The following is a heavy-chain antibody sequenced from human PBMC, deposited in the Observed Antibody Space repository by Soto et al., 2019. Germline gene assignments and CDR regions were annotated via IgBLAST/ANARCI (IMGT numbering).Heavy chain of an antibody. Sequence: GESLKISCAASGFTFSGSAMHWVRQASGKGLEWVGRIRSKANSYATAYAASVKGRFTISRDDSKNTAYLQMNSLKTEDTAVYYCTRHPPYCSGGSCYDYWGQGTLVTVSS. J-gene: IGHJ4*02. V-gene: IGHV3-73*01. D-gene: IGHD2-15*01. CDR3: TRHPPYCSGGSCYDY. CDR1: GFTFSGSA. CDR2: IRSKANSYAT.